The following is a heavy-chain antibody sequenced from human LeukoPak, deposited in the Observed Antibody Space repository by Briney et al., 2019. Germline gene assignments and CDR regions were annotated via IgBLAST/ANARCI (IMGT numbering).Heavy chain of an antibody. D-gene: IGHD3-10*01. J-gene: IGHJ4*02. Sequence: PGRSLRLSCAASGFTFSSYSMQWVRQTPGKGLEWVGIMSNSGENTFYGEAVKGRFTISRDNPQNTLYLQMNSLRAEDTAVYYCAREAYGSGNYPFDYWGQGTLVTVSS. V-gene: IGHV3-33*05. CDR1: GFTFSSYS. CDR3: AREAYGSGNYPFDY. CDR2: MSNSGENT.